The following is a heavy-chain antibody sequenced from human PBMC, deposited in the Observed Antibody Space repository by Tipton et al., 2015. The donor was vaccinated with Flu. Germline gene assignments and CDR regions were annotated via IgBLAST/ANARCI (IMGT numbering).Heavy chain of an antibody. CDR2: ISSRSTYM. CDR1: EFTFRAYT. CDR3: ARDRVDLVATNIVLHFVIDV. Sequence: SLRLSCAASEFTFRAYTMNWVRQAPGKGLEWVSSISSRSTYMYYADSVRGRFTISRDNAKNSLYLQMDSLRVEDTGVYYCARDRVDLVATNIVLHFVIDVWGQGTSFPVSS. V-gene: IGHV3-21*01. J-gene: IGHJ6*02. D-gene: IGHD5-12*01.